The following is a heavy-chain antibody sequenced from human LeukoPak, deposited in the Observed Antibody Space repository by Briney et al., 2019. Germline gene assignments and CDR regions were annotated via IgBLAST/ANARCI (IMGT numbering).Heavy chain of an antibody. Sequence: SETLSLTCTVSGGSISSNSYYWDWIRQPPGKGLEWIGTIYYSGSTSYNPSLKSRVTISVDTSKNQFSLKLSSVTAADTAVYYCARVFHPTSSQFYFDYWGQGTLVTVSS. D-gene: IGHD2-2*01. CDR1: GGSISSNSYY. V-gene: IGHV4-39*07. CDR3: ARVFHPTSSQFYFDY. CDR2: IYYSGST. J-gene: IGHJ4*02.